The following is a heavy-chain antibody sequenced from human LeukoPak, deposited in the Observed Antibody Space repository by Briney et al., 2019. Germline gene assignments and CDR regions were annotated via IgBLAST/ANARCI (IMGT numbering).Heavy chain of an antibody. J-gene: IGHJ4*02. CDR1: GFTFSSYS. Sequence: GGSLRLSCAASGFTFSSYSMNWVRQAPGKGLEWVSFISSSSSTIYYADSVKGRFTISRDNAKNSLYLQMNSLRAEDTAVYYCATLDLGYCSSTSCSGYFDYWGQGTLVTVSS. CDR2: ISSSSSTI. V-gene: IGHV3-48*01. D-gene: IGHD2-2*01. CDR3: ATLDLGYCSSTSCSGYFDY.